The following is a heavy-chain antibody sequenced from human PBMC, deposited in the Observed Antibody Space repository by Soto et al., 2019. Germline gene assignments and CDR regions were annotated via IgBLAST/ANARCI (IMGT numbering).Heavy chain of an antibody. V-gene: IGHV1-18*04. CDR2: ISAYSGNA. Sequence: QAQLVQSGAEVKKPGASVKVSCKASGFSFTSYGFSWVRQAPGQGLELMGWISAYSGNAKYEEKIQDRVTMTTDTATSTVYMEVRRLRSDDTAVYYCARRGSGTFYEASDIWGQGTMVTVSS. CDR1: GFSFTSYG. CDR3: ARRGSGTFYEASDI. D-gene: IGHD1-1*01. J-gene: IGHJ3*02.